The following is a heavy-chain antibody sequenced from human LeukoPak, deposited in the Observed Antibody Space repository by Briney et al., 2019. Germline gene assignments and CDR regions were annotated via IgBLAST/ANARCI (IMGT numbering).Heavy chain of an antibody. CDR2: FDPEDGET. V-gene: IGHV1-24*01. J-gene: IGHJ4*02. Sequence: PGGSLRLSCAASGFTFSSYGMHWVRQAPGKGLEWMGGFDPEDGETIYAQKFQGRVTMTEDTSTDTAYMELSSLRSEDTAVYYCATGPGAPDYWGQGTLVTVSS. CDR1: GFTFSSYG. D-gene: IGHD3-10*01. CDR3: ATGPGAPDY.